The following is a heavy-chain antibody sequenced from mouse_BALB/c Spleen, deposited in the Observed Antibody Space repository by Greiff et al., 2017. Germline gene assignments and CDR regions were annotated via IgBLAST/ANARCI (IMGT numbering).Heavy chain of an antibody. D-gene: IGHD1-1*02. Sequence: VKLVESGPELVKPGASVKMSCKASGYTFTDYVISWVKQRTGQGLEWIGEIYPGSGSTYYNEKFKGKATLTADKSSNTAYMQLSSLTSEDSAVYFCARGNYVAYWGQGTLVTVSA. CDR2: IYPGSGST. CDR1: GYTFTDYV. CDR3: ARGNYVAY. J-gene: IGHJ3*01. V-gene: IGHV1-77*01.